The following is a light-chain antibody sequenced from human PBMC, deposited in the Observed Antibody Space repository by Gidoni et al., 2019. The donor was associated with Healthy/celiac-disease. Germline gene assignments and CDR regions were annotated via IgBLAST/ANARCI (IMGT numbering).Light chain of an antibody. V-gene: IGLV2-14*01. CDR1: SSDVGGYNY. CDR2: EVS. J-gene: IGLJ1*01. Sequence: QSALTQPASVSGSPGQSITISCTGTSSDVGGYNYVSWYQQHPGKAPKLMIYEVSNRPSGVSNRFSGSKSGNTASLTISGLQAEDEADYYCSSYTSSSTWVFGTGTKDTVL. CDR3: SSYTSSSTWV.